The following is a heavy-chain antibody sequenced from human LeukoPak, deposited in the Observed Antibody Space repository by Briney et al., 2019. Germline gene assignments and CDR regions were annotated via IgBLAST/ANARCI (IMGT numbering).Heavy chain of an antibody. CDR3: VRLRRNNDRSGYYYYYDY. CDR2: ISVRSNYR. J-gene: IGHJ4*02. V-gene: IGHV3-21*01. D-gene: IGHD3-22*01. CDR1: GYTFSDFS. Sequence: GGSLRLSCAASGYTFSDFSVNWVRQAPGKWLEWVSSISVRSNYRYYADSVRGRFTISRDDARDSLFLQMNSLRAEDTAVYFCVRLRRNNDRSGYYYYYDYWGQGTLVTVSS.